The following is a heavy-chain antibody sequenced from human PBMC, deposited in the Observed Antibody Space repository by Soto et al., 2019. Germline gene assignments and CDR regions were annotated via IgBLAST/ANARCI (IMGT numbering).Heavy chain of an antibody. V-gene: IGHV4-59*01. D-gene: IGHD3-16*02. CDR1: GGSISSYY. Sequence: SETLSLTCTVSGGSISSYYWSWIRQPPGKGLEWIGYIYYSGSTNYNPSLKSRVTISVDTSKNQFSLKLSSVTAADTAVYYCARGPVGEIPYYWGQGTLVTVSS. J-gene: IGHJ4*02. CDR2: IYYSGST. CDR3: ARGPVGEIPYY.